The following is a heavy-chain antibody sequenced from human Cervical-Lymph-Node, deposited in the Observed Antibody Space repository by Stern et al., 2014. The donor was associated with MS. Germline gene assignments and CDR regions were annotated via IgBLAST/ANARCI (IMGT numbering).Heavy chain of an antibody. CDR2: MNPKSDNR. CDR3: ARVAPDYNFWGGYRFDP. D-gene: IGHD3-3*01. CDR1: RDTFMNYD. V-gene: IGHV1-8*01. Sequence: VQLLESGAEVKKPGASVKVSCTASRDTFMNYDINWVRQATGQGLEWMGWMNPKSDNRGYAQKFQDRVTMTRNTSTNTVYMELSSLRSGDTAIYYCARVAPDYNFWGGYRFDPWGQGTLVTVSS. J-gene: IGHJ5*02.